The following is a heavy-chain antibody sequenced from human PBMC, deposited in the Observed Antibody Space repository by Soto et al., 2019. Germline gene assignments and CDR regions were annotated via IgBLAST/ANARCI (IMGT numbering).Heavy chain of an antibody. J-gene: IGHJ3*02. D-gene: IGHD3-3*01. CDR2: IKQDGSEK. CDR3: AREDFWSAHFRPDAFDI. CDR1: GLTFSSYW. V-gene: IGHV3-7*01. Sequence: HPGGSLRLSCAVSGLTFSSYWMSWVRQAPGKGLEWVANIKQDGSEKYYVDSVRGRFTISRDNAKNSLYLQMNSLRAEDTAVYYCAREDFWSAHFRPDAFDIWGQGTMVTVSS.